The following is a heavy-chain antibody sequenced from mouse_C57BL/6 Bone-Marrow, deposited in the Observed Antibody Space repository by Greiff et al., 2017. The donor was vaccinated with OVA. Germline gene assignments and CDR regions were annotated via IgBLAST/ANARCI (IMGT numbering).Heavy chain of an antibody. J-gene: IGHJ1*03. D-gene: IGHD1-1*01. CDR2: IDPENGDT. CDR1: GFNIKDDY. CDR3: TTDYYGSSYWYFDV. V-gene: IGHV14-4*01. Sequence: EVQLQQSGAELVRPGASVKLSCTASGFNIKDDYMHWVKQRPEQGLEWIGWIDPENGDTEYASKFQGKATITADTSSNTAYLQLSSLTSEDTAVYYCTTDYYGSSYWYFDVWGTGTTDTVSS.